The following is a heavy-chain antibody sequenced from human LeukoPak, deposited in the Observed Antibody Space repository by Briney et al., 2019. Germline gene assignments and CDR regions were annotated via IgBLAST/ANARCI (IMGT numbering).Heavy chain of an antibody. CDR2: INPNSGNT. D-gene: IGHD4-11*01. Sequence: ASVKVSCKASGYTFTGYYMHWVRQAPGQGLECMGWINPNSGNTGYAQKFQGRVTITRNTSISTAYMELSSLRSEDTAVYYCARGLLSFMRSDYSNYWDNWFDPWGQGTLVTVSS. CDR1: GYTFTGYY. CDR3: ARGLLSFMRSDYSNYWDNWFDP. V-gene: IGHV1-8*03. J-gene: IGHJ5*02.